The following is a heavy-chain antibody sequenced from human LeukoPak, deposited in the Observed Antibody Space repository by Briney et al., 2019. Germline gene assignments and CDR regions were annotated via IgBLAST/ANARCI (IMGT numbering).Heavy chain of an antibody. CDR3: YGAFDWSNFDY. Sequence: SETLSLTCAVYGGSFSGYYWSWIRQPPGKGLEWIGEINHSGSTNYNPSLKSRVTISVDTSKNQFSLKLSSVTAADTAVYYCYGAFDWSNFDYWGQGTLVTVSS. V-gene: IGHV4-34*01. J-gene: IGHJ4*02. D-gene: IGHD3-9*01. CDR2: INHSGST. CDR1: GGSFSGYY.